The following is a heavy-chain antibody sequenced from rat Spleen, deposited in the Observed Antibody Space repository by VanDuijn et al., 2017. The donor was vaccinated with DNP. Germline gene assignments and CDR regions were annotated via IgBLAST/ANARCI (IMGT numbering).Heavy chain of an antibody. CDR1: GFNFDDHW. V-gene: IGHV4-2*01. D-gene: IGHD1-4*01. CDR3: GRAPDLPGHGVMDV. J-gene: IGHJ4*01. Sequence: EVKLVESGGGLVQPGRSLKLSCAASGFNFDDHWMAWVRQAPGKGLEWIGEINKGSTTINYTPSLKDKFTISRDNAQSTLYLQVNKVGSENTAIYYCGRAPDLPGHGVMDVCGQGTSVTVSA. CDR2: INKGSTTI.